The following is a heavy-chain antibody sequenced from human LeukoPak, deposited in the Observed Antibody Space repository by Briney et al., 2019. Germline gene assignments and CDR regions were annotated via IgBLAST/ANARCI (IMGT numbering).Heavy chain of an antibody. D-gene: IGHD6-19*01. Sequence: GGSLRLSCAASGFTFSSYSMNWVRQAPGKGLEWVSSISSSSSYIYYADSVKGRFTISRDNAKNSLYLQMNSLRAEDTAVYYCARDGDHSEPRIAVAGNWGQGTLVTVSS. CDR3: ARDGDHSEPRIAVAGN. CDR2: ISSSSSYI. V-gene: IGHV3-21*01. CDR1: GFTFSSYS. J-gene: IGHJ4*02.